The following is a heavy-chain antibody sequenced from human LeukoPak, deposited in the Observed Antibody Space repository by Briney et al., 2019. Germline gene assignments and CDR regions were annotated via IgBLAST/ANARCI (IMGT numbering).Heavy chain of an antibody. CDR2: ICYSGST. J-gene: IGHJ4*02. V-gene: IGHV4-31*03. Sequence: SETLSLTCTVSGGSISSGGYYWSWIRQHPGKGLEWIGYICYSGSTYYNPSLKSRVTISVDTPKNQFSLKLSSVTAADTAVYYCARFYGSGSYYLKNYYFDYWGQGTLVTVSS. D-gene: IGHD3-10*01. CDR1: GGSISSGGYY. CDR3: ARFYGSGSYYLKNYYFDY.